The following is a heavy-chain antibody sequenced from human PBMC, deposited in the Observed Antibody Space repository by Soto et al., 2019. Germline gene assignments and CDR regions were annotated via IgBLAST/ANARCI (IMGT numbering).Heavy chain of an antibody. CDR2: ISASNGNT. Sequence: SVKVSCKTSGYTFTSYGINWVRQAPGQGLEWMGWISASNGNTNFAQKLQGRVTMTTDRSTSTAYVELRSLRFEDTAVYYCARDVNSGVRRAFDYWGQGTLVTASS. V-gene: IGHV1-18*01. CDR1: GYTFTSYG. J-gene: IGHJ4*02. D-gene: IGHD1-26*01. CDR3: ARDVNSGVRRAFDY.